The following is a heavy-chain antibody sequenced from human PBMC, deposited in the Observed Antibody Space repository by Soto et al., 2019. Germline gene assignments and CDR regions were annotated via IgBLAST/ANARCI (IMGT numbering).Heavy chain of an antibody. CDR1: GFTFSSYE. CDR3: ARYNWNDLYYYGMDV. V-gene: IGHV3-48*03. CDR2: ISSSGSTI. Sequence: EVQLVESGGGLVQPGGSLRLSCAASGFTFSSYEMNWVRQAPGKGLEWVSYISSSGSTIYYADSVKGRFTISRDNAKNSLYQQMNSLRAEDTAVYYCARYNWNDLYYYGMDVWGQGTTVTVSS. J-gene: IGHJ6*02. D-gene: IGHD1-20*01.